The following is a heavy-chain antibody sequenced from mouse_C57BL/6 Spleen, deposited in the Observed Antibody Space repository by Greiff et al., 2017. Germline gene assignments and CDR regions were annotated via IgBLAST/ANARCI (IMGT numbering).Heavy chain of an antibody. CDR1: GYTFTSYW. D-gene: IGHD4-1*01. Sequence: QVHVKQPGAELVKPGASVKMSCKASGYTFTSYWITWVKQRPGQGLEWIGDIYPGSGSTKYNEKFKSKATLTVDTSSSTAYMQLSSLTSEDSAVYYCARSITGPFDYWGQGTTLTVSS. CDR3: ARSITGPFDY. J-gene: IGHJ2*01. V-gene: IGHV1-55*01. CDR2: IYPGSGST.